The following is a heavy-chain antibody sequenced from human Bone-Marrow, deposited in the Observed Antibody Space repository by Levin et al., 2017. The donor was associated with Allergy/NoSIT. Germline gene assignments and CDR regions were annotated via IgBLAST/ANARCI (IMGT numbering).Heavy chain of an antibody. Sequence: GESLKISCAASAFSISSHWMSWVRQAPGKGLEWVANINQDGSQTYYVDSVKGRFTISRDNAKNSVYLPMSSLRGEDTAVYYCVRTIGGSSAYWGQGTLVTVSS. CDR2: INQDGSQT. J-gene: IGHJ4*02. D-gene: IGHD2-15*01. CDR1: AFSISSHW. V-gene: IGHV3-7*01. CDR3: VRTIGGSSAY.